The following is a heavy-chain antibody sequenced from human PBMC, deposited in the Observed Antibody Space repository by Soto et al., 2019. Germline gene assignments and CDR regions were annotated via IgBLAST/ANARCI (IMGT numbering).Heavy chain of an antibody. D-gene: IGHD5-12*01. J-gene: IGHJ4*02. V-gene: IGHV3-74*01. CDR1: GFLFSSDW. CDR3: ARDRRDGYNFDY. CDR2: INTDGSDT. Sequence: GGPLRLSCAASGFLFSSDWMHWVRQAPGKGLVWVSRINTDGSDTSYADSVKGRFTISRDNAKNTVYLQMNSLRDEDTAVYYCARDRRDGYNFDYWGQGTLVTVSS.